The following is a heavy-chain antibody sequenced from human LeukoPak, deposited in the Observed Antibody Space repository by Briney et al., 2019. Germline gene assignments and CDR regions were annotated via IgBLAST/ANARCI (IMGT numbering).Heavy chain of an antibody. CDR2: VHHSGST. V-gene: IGHV4-34*01. CDR1: GGSFTNYH. D-gene: IGHD3-3*01. CDR3: ARSGAIFGVVVIRSYFDY. J-gene: IGHJ4*02. Sequence: SESLSLTCAVYGGSFTNYHWSWIRQPPGKGLEWIEEVHHSGSTNYNPSLESRVTLSVNTSKNQFALKLGSVTAADTGIYYCARSGAIFGVVVIRSYFDYWGQGIRVTVSS.